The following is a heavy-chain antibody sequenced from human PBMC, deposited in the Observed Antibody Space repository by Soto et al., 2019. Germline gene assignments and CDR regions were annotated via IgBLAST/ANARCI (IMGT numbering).Heavy chain of an antibody. Sequence: QVQLVQSGAEVKKPGASVKVSCKASGYTFTSYAMHWVRQAPGQRLEWMGWINAGNGNTKYSQKFQGRVTITRDTSASTAYMEPSSLRSEDTAVYYSASYLGGWPDYWGQGTLGTVSS. V-gene: IGHV1-3*01. J-gene: IGHJ4*02. CDR3: ASYLGGWPDY. CDR1: GYTFTSYA. D-gene: IGHD2-15*01. CDR2: INAGNGNT.